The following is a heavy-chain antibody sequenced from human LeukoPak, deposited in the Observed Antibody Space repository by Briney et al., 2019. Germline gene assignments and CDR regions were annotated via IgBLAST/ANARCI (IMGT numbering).Heavy chain of an antibody. J-gene: IGHJ4*02. Sequence: GGSLRLSCAASGFTVSSNYMSWVRQAPGKGLEWVSVIYSGGSTYYADSVKGRFTISRDNSKNTLFLQMNNLRAEDTAVYYCAREAQLLLPDYWGQGTLVTVSS. CDR1: GFTVSSNY. D-gene: IGHD6-13*01. CDR2: IYSGGST. V-gene: IGHV3-53*01. CDR3: AREAQLLLPDY.